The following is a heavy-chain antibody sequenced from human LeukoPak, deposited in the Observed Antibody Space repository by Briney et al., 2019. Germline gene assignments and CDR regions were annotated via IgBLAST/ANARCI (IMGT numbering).Heavy chain of an antibody. CDR3: ARSAVATAAGLDY. V-gene: IGHV4-59*01. J-gene: IGHJ4*02. D-gene: IGHD4-23*01. CDR1: GGSISNYY. Sequence: SETLSPTCTISGGSISNYYGSWIRQPPGKGLEWIGYISYSGFTKYNPSLQSRVTISVDTSKNQFSLKLSSVTAADTAMYYCARSAVATAAGLDYWGQGTLVTVSS. CDR2: ISYSGFT.